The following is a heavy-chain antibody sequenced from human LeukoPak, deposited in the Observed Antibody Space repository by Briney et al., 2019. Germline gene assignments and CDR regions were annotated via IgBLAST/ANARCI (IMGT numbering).Heavy chain of an antibody. V-gene: IGHV1-2*02. CDR2: INPNSGGT. CDR3: ATFLGYCSGGSCYLEY. Sequence: GASVKVSCKASGYTFTGYYMHWVRQAPGQGLEWMGWINPNSGGTNYAQKFQGRVTMTRDTSISTAYMELSRLRSDDTAVSSCATFLGYCSGGSCYLEYWGREPWSPSPQ. CDR1: GYTFTGYY. J-gene: IGHJ4*02. D-gene: IGHD2-15*01.